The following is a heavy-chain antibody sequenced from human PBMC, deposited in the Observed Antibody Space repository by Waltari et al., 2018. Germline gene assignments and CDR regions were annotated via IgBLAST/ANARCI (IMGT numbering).Heavy chain of an antibody. CDR2: TYDRSKWYN. J-gene: IGHJ6*02. Sequence: QVQLQQSGPGLVKPSQTLSLTCAISGDSVSSNSAAWHWIRQSPSRGLEWLGMTYDRSKWYNDDAVSVKSRITINPDPAKNQVSLQLNSVTPEDTAVYYCARDPSISSSWYYYDYGMDVWGQGTTVTVSS. V-gene: IGHV6-1*01. CDR1: GDSVSSNSAA. D-gene: IGHD6-13*01. CDR3: ARDPSISSSWYYYDYGMDV.